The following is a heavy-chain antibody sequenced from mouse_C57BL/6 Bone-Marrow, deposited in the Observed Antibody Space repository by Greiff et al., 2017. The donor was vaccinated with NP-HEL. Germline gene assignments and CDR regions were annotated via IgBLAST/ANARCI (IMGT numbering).Heavy chain of an antibody. D-gene: IGHD4-1*01. J-gene: IGHJ4*01. Sequence: VQLQQSGAELAKPGASVKLSCKASGYTFTSYWMHWVKQRPGQGLEWIGYINPSSGYTKYNQKFKDKATLTADKSSSTAYMQLIILTYEDSAVYDCARFGWDYYAMDYWGQGTSVTVSS. CDR2: INPSSGYT. V-gene: IGHV1-7*01. CDR1: GYTFTSYW. CDR3: ARFGWDYYAMDY.